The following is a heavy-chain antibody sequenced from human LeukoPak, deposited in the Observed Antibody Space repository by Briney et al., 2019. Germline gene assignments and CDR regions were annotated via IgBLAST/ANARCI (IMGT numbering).Heavy chain of an antibody. CDR3: ARSTMVRGVES. CDR2: INSDGSST. CDR1: GFTFSSYW. V-gene: IGHV3-74*01. Sequence: GGSLRLSCAASGFTFSSYWMHWVRQAPGKGLVWVSRINSDGSSTRYADSVKGRFTISRDNAKNTLYLQMNSLRAEDTAVYYCARSTMVRGVESWGQGTMVTVSS. J-gene: IGHJ3*01. D-gene: IGHD3-10*01.